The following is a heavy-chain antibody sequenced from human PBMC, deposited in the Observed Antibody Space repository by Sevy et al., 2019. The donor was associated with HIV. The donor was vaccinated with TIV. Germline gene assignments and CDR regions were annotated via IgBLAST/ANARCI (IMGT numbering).Heavy chain of an antibody. J-gene: IGHJ4*02. D-gene: IGHD3-10*01. V-gene: IGHV1-18*01. CDR1: GYTFNNYG. Sequence: GTVKVSCKTSGYTFNNYGISWVREAPGQGLERMGWISVYGETNYAQKVQDRLTVTTDTSTATAYMELRSLRSDDTAVHYCARGMYFDFGAYWGQGTMVSVSS. CDR2: ISVYGET. CDR3: ARGMYFDFGAY.